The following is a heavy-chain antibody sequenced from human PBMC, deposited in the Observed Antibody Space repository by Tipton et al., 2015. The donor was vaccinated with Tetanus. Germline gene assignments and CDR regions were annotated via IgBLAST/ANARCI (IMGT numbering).Heavy chain of an antibody. CDR1: GFTFDDYA. J-gene: IGHJ4*02. CDR2: ISGSSGSI. Sequence: SLRLSCAASGFTFDDYAMHWVRQAPGKGLEWVSGISGSSGSIGYADSVKGRFTISRDNAKNSLYLQMNSLRAEDTAVYYCARLSANSYGYPQFDYWGQGTLVTVSS. CDR3: ARLSANSYGYPQFDY. V-gene: IGHV3-9*01. D-gene: IGHD5-18*01.